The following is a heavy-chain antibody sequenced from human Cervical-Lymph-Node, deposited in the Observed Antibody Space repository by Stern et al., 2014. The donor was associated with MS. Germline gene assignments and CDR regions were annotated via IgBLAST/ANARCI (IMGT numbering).Heavy chain of an antibody. D-gene: IGHD3-10*01. CDR1: GFTFSGHS. V-gene: IGHV3-30-3*01. CDR3: ARQWTYYNEIDY. Sequence: QVQLVQSGGGVVQPGRSLRLSCAASGFTFSGHSMHWVRQAPDKGLECLAVISYDGTKKYYADSVKGRFTISRDNSKNTLYLQMDSLRAEDTAVYYCARQWTYYNEIDYWGQGTLVTVSS. CDR2: ISYDGTKK. J-gene: IGHJ4*02.